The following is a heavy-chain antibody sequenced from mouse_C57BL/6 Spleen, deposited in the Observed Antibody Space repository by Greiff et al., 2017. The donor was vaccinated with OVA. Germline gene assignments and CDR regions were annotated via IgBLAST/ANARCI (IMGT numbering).Heavy chain of an antibody. V-gene: IGHV1-82*01. Sequence: VKLMESGPELVKPGASVKISCKASGYAFSSSWMNWVKQRPGKGLEWIGRIYPGDGDTNYNGKFKGKATLTADKSSSTAYMQLSSLTSEDSAVYFGARSVTTVVANAMDYWGQGTSVTVSS. CDR3: ARSVTTVVANAMDY. CDR2: IYPGDGDT. D-gene: IGHD1-1*01. J-gene: IGHJ4*01. CDR1: GYAFSSSW.